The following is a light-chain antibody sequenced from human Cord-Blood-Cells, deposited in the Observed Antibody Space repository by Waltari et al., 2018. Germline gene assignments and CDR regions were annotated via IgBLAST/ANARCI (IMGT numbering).Light chain of an antibody. J-gene: IGLJ2*01. Sequence: SYELTQPPSVSVSPGQTARITCSGDALPKQYAYWYQQKPGQAPVLVIYKDSERPSVIHERFSGSSSGTTVTVTISGVQAEDEADYYCQSADSSGTVVFGGGTKLTVL. CDR2: KDS. V-gene: IGLV3-25*03. CDR3: QSADSSGTVV. CDR1: ALPKQY.